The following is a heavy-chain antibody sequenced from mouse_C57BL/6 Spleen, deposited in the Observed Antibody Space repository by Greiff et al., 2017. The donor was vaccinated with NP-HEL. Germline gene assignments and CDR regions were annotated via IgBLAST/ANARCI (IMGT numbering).Heavy chain of an antibody. CDR3: ARGSRAMDY. D-gene: IGHD1-1*01. J-gene: IGHJ4*01. CDR1: GYSITSGYY. Sequence: VQLKESGPGLVKPSQSLSLTCSVTGYSITSGYYWNWIRQFPGNKLEWMGYISYDGSNNYNPSLKNRISITRDTSKNQFFLKLNSVTTEDTATYYCARGSRAMDYWGQGTSVTVSS. CDR2: ISYDGSN. V-gene: IGHV3-6*01.